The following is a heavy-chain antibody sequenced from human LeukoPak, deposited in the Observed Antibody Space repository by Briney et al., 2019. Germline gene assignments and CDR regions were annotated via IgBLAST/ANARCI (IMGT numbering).Heavy chain of an antibody. D-gene: IGHD2-2*01. CDR2: INPSGGST. J-gene: IGHJ4*02. Sequence: ASVKVSCKASGYTFTSYYMHWVRQAPRQGLEWMGIINPSGGSTSYAQKFQGRVTMTRDTSTSTVYMELSSLRSEDTAVYYCAKDLVAGIVVASATALPPYFDYWGQGTLVTVSS. CDR3: AKDLVAGIVVASATALPPYFDY. V-gene: IGHV1-46*01. CDR1: GYTFTSYY.